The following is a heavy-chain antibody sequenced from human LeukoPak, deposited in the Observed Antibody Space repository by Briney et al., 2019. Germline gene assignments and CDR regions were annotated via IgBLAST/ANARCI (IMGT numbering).Heavy chain of an antibody. CDR3: AKDRGYCSSTSCPPRGYYYYYMDV. CDR1: GFTFSSYW. J-gene: IGHJ6*03. Sequence: GGSQRLSCAAYGFTFSSYWMSWVRQAPGKGLEWVAVISYDGSNKYYADSVKGRFTISRDNSKNTLYLQMNSLRAEDTAVYYCAKDRGYCSSTSCPPRGYYYYYMDVWGKGTTVTISS. CDR2: ISYDGSNK. V-gene: IGHV3-30*18. D-gene: IGHD2-2*01.